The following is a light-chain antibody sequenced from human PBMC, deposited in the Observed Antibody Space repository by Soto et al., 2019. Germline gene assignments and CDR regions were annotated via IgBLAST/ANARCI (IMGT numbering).Light chain of an antibody. V-gene: IGLV2-14*01. CDR3: SSYTASSARV. CDR1: NSDLGAYDY. J-gene: IGLJ1*01. CDR2: EVF. Sequence: QSALTRPASVSGSPGQSITISCTGTNSDLGAYDYVSWYQQHPGKAPRLLIYEVFNRPSGVSDRFSGSKSANTASLTISGLQADDEADYYCSSYTASSARVFGPGTKVTVL.